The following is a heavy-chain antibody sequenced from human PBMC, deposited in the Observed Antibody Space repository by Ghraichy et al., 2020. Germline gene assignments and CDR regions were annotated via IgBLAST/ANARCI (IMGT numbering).Heavy chain of an antibody. CDR2: INHSGST. V-gene: IGHV4-34*01. CDR3: ARGKRSGYQNWFDP. CDR1: GGSFSGYY. J-gene: IGHJ5*02. Sequence: ESLNISCAVYGGSFSGYYWSWIRQPPGKGLEWIGEINHSGSTNYNPSLKSRVTISVDTSKNQFSLKLSSVTAADTAVYYCARGKRSGYQNWFDPWGQGTLVTVSS. D-gene: IGHD5-12*01.